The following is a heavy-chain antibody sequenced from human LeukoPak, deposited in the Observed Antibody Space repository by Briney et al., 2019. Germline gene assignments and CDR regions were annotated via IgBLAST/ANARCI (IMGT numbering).Heavy chain of an antibody. D-gene: IGHD3-22*01. V-gene: IGHV3-74*01. CDR1: GFTFSSYW. CDR2: INSDGSST. CDR3: ARASDYDSSGHYYDY. Sequence: GGSLRLSCAASGFTFSSYWMHWVRQAPGKGLVWVSRINSDGSSTSYADSVKGRFTISRDNAKNTLYLQMNSLRAEDTAVYYCARASDYDSSGHYYDYWGQGTLVTVSS. J-gene: IGHJ4*02.